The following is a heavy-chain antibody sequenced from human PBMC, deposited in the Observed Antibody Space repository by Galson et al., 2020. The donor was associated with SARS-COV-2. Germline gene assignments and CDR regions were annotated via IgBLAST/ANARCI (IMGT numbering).Heavy chain of an antibody. Sequence: SQTLSLTCTVSGGSISSYYWSWIRQPPGKGLEWIGYIYYSGSTNYNPSLKSRVTISVDTSKNQFSLKLSSVTAADTAVYYCAREPSGSSSYFDYWGQGTLVTVSS. CDR1: GGSISSYY. J-gene: IGHJ4*02. V-gene: IGHV4-59*01. CDR2: IYYSGST. D-gene: IGHD1-26*01. CDR3: AREPSGSSSYFDY.